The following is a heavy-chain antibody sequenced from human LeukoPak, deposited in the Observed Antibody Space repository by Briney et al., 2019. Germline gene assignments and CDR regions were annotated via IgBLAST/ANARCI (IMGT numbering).Heavy chain of an antibody. V-gene: IGHV4-59*01. CDR2: ISYSGST. CDR1: GGSISSYY. D-gene: IGHD4-23*01. J-gene: IGHJ6*02. Sequence: SETLSLTCTVSGGSISSYYWSWIRQPPGKGLEWVGHISYSGSTNYNPSLKSRVTISVDTSKSHFSLKLSSVTAADTAVYYCARLYGGNSYYYGMDVWGQGTTVTVSS. CDR3: ARLYGGNSYYYGMDV.